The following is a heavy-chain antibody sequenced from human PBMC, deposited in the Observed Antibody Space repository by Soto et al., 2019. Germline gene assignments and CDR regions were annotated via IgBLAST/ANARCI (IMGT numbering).Heavy chain of an antibody. CDR2: INSDGSST. CDR1: VFTFSIYW. Sequence: GGSLGLSCAPSVFTFSIYWMHWVRQAPGKGLVWVSRINSDGSSTSYADSVKGRFTISRDNAKNTLYLQMNSLRAEDTAVYYCARAARVPYYYYYGMDVWGQGTTVTGSS. V-gene: IGHV3-74*01. D-gene: IGHD6-6*01. CDR3: ARAARVPYYYYYGMDV. J-gene: IGHJ6*01.